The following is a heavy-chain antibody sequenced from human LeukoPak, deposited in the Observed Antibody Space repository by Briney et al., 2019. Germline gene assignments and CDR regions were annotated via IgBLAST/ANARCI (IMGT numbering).Heavy chain of an antibody. CDR1: GGSISSYY. CDR2: IYYSGST. V-gene: IGHV4-59*08. D-gene: IGHD4-17*01. Sequence: SETLSLTCTVSGGSISSYYWSWIRQPPGKGLEWIGYIYYSGSTNYNPSLKSRVTISVDTSKNQFSLKLSSVTAADTAVYYCARHSRYGDYFWFDPWGQGTLVTVSS. CDR3: ARHSRYGDYFWFDP. J-gene: IGHJ5*02.